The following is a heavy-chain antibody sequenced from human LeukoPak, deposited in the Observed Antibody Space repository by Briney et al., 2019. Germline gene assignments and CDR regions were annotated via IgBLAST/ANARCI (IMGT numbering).Heavy chain of an antibody. CDR1: GGSFSGYY. V-gene: IGHV4-34*01. D-gene: IGHD6-13*01. Sequence: SETLSLTCAVYGGSFSGYYWSWIRQPPGKGLEWIGEINHSRSTNYNPSLKSRVTISVDTSKNQFSLKLSSATAADTAVYYCARGLSGIAAAGRNWFDPWGQGTLVTVSS. CDR3: ARGLSGIAAAGRNWFDP. CDR2: INHSRST. J-gene: IGHJ5*02.